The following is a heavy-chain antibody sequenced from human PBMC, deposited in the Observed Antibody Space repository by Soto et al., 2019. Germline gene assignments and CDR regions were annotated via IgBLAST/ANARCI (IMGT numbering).Heavy chain of an antibody. D-gene: IGHD3-22*01. J-gene: IGHJ4*02. CDR3: ARGASIVVVTPYFDY. Sequence: QVQLQQWGAGLLKPSETLSLTCAVYGGSFSGYYWSWIRQPPGKGLEWIGEINHSGSTNYNPSLKSRVTISVDTSKNQFSLKLSSVTAADTAVYYCARGASIVVVTPYFDYWGQGTLVTVSS. CDR1: GGSFSGYY. V-gene: IGHV4-34*01. CDR2: INHSGST.